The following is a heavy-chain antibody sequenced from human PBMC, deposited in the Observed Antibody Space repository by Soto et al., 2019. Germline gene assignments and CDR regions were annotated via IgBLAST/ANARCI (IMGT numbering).Heavy chain of an antibody. Sequence: QVQLVQSGAEMKKLGASVKVSCKASGYSFTHYYVHWVRQAPGQGLEWMGWINPYTSTTTYAPKFEGRISMTRDKSVSTAYMELSGLRSDDSALYYCAMASGSPLTVYAPIGFWGQGTLVAVSS. CDR1: GYSFTHYY. V-gene: IGHV1-2*02. CDR2: INPYTSTT. CDR3: AMASGSPLTVYAPIGF. D-gene: IGHD2-8*01. J-gene: IGHJ4*02.